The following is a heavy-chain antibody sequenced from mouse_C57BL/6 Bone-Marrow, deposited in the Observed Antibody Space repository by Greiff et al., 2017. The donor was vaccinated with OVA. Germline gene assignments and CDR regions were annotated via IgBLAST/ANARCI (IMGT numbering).Heavy chain of an antibody. J-gene: IGHJ3*01. CDR3: ARPYYSNYVGSFAY. Sequence: QVQLKESGAELVRPGTSVKMSCKASGYTFTNYWIGWAKQRPGHGLEWIGDIYPGGGYTNYNEKFKGKATLTADKSSSTAYMQFSSLTSEDSAIYYCARPYYSNYVGSFAYWGQGTLVTVSA. CDR2: IYPGGGYT. D-gene: IGHD2-5*01. V-gene: IGHV1-63*01. CDR1: GYTFTNYW.